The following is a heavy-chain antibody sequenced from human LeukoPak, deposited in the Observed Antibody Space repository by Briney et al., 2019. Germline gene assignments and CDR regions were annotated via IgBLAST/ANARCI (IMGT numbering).Heavy chain of an antibody. CDR1: GGSFSGYY. D-gene: IGHD4-17*01. CDR3: ARAPTVTTSPFDY. V-gene: IGHV4-34*01. CDR2: INHSGST. Sequence: SETLSLTCAVYGGSFSGYYWSWIRQPPGKGLEWIGEINHSGSTNYNPSLKSRVTISVDTSKNQFSLKLSSVTAADTAVYYCARAPTVTTSPFDYWGQGTLVTVSS. J-gene: IGHJ4*02.